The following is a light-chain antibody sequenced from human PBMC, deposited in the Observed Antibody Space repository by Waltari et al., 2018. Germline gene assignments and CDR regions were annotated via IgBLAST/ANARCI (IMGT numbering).Light chain of an antibody. J-gene: IGKJ1*01. CDR3: QQYNSYST. Sequence: DITMTQSTSTLSASVGDRVTIPCRASQSISSWLVCYQQKPGKAPTLLIYKASSLESGVPSRFSGSGSGTEFTLTISSLQPDDFATYYCQQYNSYSTFGQGTKVEIK. CDR1: QSISSW. CDR2: KAS. V-gene: IGKV1-5*03.